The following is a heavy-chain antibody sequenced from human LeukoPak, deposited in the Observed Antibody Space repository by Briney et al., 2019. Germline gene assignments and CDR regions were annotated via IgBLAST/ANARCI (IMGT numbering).Heavy chain of an antibody. CDR1: GYTFTNYY. V-gene: IGHV1-2*02. CDR2: SNPNSDGT. J-gene: IGHJ4*02. D-gene: IGHD4-11*01. CDR3: AKDAIVRDYSNSDY. Sequence: ASVKVSCKASGYTFTNYYIHWVRQAPGQGLEWMGWSNPNSDGTNYAQKFQGRVTMTRDTSISTAYMELIGQTAVDTAVYDCAKDAIVRDYSNSDYWGQGTLVTVSS.